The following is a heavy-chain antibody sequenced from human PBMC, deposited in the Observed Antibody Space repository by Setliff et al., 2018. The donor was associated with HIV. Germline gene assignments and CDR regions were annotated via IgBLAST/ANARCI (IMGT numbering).Heavy chain of an antibody. Sequence: ASVKVSCKASGYTFLTYGISWVRQAPGHGLGWMGWISPYNGHTNYAQNFQGRVTMTTDTSTSRAYMELRSLRSDDTAAYFCARLGSGWSDSYYYAMDVWGQGTTVTVSS. CDR1: GYTFLTYG. V-gene: IGHV1-18*01. J-gene: IGHJ6*02. CDR3: ARLGSGWSDSYYYAMDV. CDR2: ISPYNGHT. D-gene: IGHD6-19*01.